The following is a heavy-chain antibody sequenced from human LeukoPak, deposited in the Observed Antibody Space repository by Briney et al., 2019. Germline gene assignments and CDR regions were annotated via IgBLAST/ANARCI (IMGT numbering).Heavy chain of an antibody. CDR1: GYSISSGYY. CDR3: ARDDGRGKRFDP. V-gene: IGHV4-38-2*02. Sequence: SSETLSLTCTVSGYSISSGYYWGWIRQPPGKGLEWIGIIYHSGSTYYNPSLKSRVTLSVDTSKNQFSLKLNSVTAADTAVYYCARDDGRGKRFDPWGQGTLVTVSS. CDR2: IYHSGST. J-gene: IGHJ5*02. D-gene: IGHD1-26*01.